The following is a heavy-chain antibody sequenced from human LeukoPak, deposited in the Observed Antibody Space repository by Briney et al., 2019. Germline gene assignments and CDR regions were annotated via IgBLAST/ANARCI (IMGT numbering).Heavy chain of an antibody. J-gene: IGHJ6*03. CDR2: ISAYNGNT. V-gene: IGHV1-18*01. D-gene: IGHD1-14*01. CDR1: GYTFTSYG. Sequence: AASVKVSCKASGYTFTSYGISWVRQAPGQGLEWMGWISAYNGNTNYAQKLQGRVTMTTDTSTSTAYMELRSLRSDDTAVYYCARAPLVYYYYYYMDVWGKGTTVTVSS. CDR3: ARAPLVYYYYYYMDV.